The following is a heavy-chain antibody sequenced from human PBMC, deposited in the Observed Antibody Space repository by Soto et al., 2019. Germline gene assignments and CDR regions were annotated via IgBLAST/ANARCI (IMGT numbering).Heavy chain of an antibody. J-gene: IGHJ6*02. V-gene: IGHV1-46*01. CDR2: INASGGST. Sequence: APVKVSCKAPGYTFTSYCRHWVRQAPGQGLEAMGVINASGGSTSYAQKFQSRVTMTRDRATSTVYMELSSLRPEATAVYYWARGAIGGYYYGMDVWGQGTTVTVSS. CDR1: GYTFTSYC. D-gene: IGHD3-3*01. CDR3: ARGAIGGYYYGMDV.